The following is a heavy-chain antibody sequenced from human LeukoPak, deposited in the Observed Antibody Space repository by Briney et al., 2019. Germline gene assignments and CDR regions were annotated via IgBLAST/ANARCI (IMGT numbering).Heavy chain of an antibody. CDR1: GFTFSSYW. Sequence: GGSLRLSCAASGFTFSSYWMNWARQAPGKGLEWVASINHNGNVNYYVDSVKGRFTITRDNTRNSLFLQMYSLRAEDTAVYFCAREDGYCSGGNCYSYFDSWGQGTLVTVSS. J-gene: IGHJ4*02. CDR3: AREDGYCSGGNCYSYFDS. CDR2: INHNGNVN. D-gene: IGHD2-15*01. V-gene: IGHV3-7*01.